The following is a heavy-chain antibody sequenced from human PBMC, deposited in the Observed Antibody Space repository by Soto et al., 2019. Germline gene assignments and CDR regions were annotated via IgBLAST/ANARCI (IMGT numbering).Heavy chain of an antibody. CDR2: IVVGSGNT. Sequence: ASVKVSCKASGFTFTSSAMQWLRQARGQRLEWIGWIVVGSGNTNYAQKFQERVTITGDMSTSTAYMELSSLRSEDTAVYYCAAPRPNRYYYYYMDVWGKGTTVTVSS. CDR1: GFTFTSSA. CDR3: AAPRPNRYYYYYMDV. J-gene: IGHJ6*03. V-gene: IGHV1-58*02.